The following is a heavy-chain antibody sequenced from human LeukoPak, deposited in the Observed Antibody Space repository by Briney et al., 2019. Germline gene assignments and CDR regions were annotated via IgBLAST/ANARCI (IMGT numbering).Heavy chain of an antibody. Sequence: GGSLRLSCAASGFTFSSYAMSWVRQAPGKGLEWVSAISGSGGSTYYADSVKGRFTISRDNSKNTLYLQMNSLRAEDTAVYYCAKDPVRYYYGSGSPGSWGQGTLVTVSS. V-gene: IGHV3-23*01. CDR3: AKDPVRYYYGSGSPGS. D-gene: IGHD3-10*01. J-gene: IGHJ1*01. CDR2: ISGSGGST. CDR1: GFTFSSYA.